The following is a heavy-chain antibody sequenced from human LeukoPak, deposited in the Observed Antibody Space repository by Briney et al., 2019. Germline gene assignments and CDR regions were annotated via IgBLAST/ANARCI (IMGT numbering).Heavy chain of an antibody. V-gene: IGHV3-7*01. Sequence: PGGSLRLSCAVSGFTFSSHWMAWVRLAPGKGLEWVAKIRQDGSEIYYVDSVRGRFTISRDNAKNSLYLQMNTLRGEDTATYYCTRDERWGQGTQVTVSS. CDR3: TRDER. J-gene: IGHJ4*02. CDR1: GFTFSSHW. CDR2: IRQDGSEI.